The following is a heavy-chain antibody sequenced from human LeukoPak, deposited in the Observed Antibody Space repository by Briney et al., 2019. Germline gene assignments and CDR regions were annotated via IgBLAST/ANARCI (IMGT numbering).Heavy chain of an antibody. J-gene: IGHJ3*02. D-gene: IGHD3-9*01. CDR2: ISWNSGSI. Sequence: PGRSLRLSCAASGFTFDDYAMHWVRQAPGKGLEWVSGISWNSGSIGYADSVKGRFTISRDNAKNSLYLQMNSLRAEDTALYYCAKDIEAIFSGKGAFDIWGQGTMVTVSS. V-gene: IGHV3-9*01. CDR1: GFTFDDYA. CDR3: AKDIEAIFSGKGAFDI.